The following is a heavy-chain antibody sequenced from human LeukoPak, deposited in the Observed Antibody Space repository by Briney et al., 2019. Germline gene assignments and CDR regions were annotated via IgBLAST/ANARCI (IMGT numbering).Heavy chain of an antibody. D-gene: IGHD3-9*01. Sequence: PSETLSLTCTVSGGSISSSSYYWGWIRQPPGKGLECIGSIYYSGSTYYNPSLKSRVTISVDTSKNQFSLKLSSVTAADTAVSYCARHLGDILTAIDYWGQGTLVTVSS. CDR3: ARHLGDILTAIDY. J-gene: IGHJ4*02. V-gene: IGHV4-39*01. CDR1: GGSISSSSYY. CDR2: IYYSGST.